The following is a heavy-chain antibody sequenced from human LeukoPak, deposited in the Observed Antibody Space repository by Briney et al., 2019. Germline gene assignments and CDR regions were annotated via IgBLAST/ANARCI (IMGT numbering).Heavy chain of an antibody. CDR1: GGSISSYY. V-gene: IGHV4-59*01. CDR2: IYYSGST. Sequence: PSETLSLTCTVSGGSISSYYWSWIRQPPGKGLEWIGYIYYSGSTNYNPSLKSRVTISVDTSKNQFSLKLSSVTAADTAVYYRARDLHYYDSSGHRYYYYYGMDVWGQGTTVTVSS. D-gene: IGHD3-22*01. J-gene: IGHJ6*02. CDR3: ARDLHYYDSSGHRYYYYYGMDV.